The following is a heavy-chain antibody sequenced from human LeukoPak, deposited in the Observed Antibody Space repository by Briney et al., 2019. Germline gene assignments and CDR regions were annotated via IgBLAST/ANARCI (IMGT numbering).Heavy chain of an antibody. CDR2: INPSNGYT. V-gene: IGHV1-18*01. J-gene: IGHJ5*02. D-gene: IGHD3-3*01. CDR1: GYTFTSHG. CDR3: ARVRMPTSDFWSGYYTLHNWFDP. Sequence: ASVKVSCKASGYTFTSHGINWVRQAPGQGLEWMGWINPSNGYTNDAQKLQGRLTMTTDTSTSTANMELRSLRSDDTAVYYCARVRMPTSDFWSGYYTLHNWFDPWGQGTLVTVSS.